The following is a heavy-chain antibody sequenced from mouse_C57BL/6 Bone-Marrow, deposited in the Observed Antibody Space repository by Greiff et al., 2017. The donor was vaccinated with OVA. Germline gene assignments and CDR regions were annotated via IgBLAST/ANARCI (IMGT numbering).Heavy chain of an antibody. CDR1: GFNIKDDY. CDR2: IDPENGDT. CDR3: TTNYEYDWAMDY. Sequence: VHVKQSGAELVRPGASVKLSCTASGFNIKDDYMHWVKQRPEQGLEWIGWIDPENGDTEYASKFQGKATITADTSSNTAYLQLSSLTSEDTAVYYCTTNYEYDWAMDYWGQGTSVTVSS. D-gene: IGHD2-4*01. V-gene: IGHV14-4*01. J-gene: IGHJ4*01.